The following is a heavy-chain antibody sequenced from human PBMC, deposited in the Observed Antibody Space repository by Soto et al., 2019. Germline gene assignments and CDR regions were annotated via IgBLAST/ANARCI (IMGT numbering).Heavy chain of an antibody. J-gene: IGHJ5*02. Sequence: QITLKESGPPLVKPTQTLTLPCTFSGFSLSTSGVGLGWIRQPPGQALAWLALIYWDDDKRYSPSLKSRLTITKDTSKNQVVLTMTNMDPVDTATYYCAHRRSTYDYASTFDPWGQGTLVTVSS. CDR2: IYWDDDK. CDR1: GFSLSTSGVG. CDR3: AHRRSTYDYASTFDP. V-gene: IGHV2-5*02. D-gene: IGHD3-22*01.